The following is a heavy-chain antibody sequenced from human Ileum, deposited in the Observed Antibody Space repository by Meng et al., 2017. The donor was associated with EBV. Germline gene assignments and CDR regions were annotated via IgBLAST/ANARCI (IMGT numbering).Heavy chain of an antibody. D-gene: IGHD3-22*01. CDR2: TSHSGST. V-gene: IGHV4-4*02. CDR3: ASSDYYRSDY. J-gene: IGHJ4*02. Sequence: GPGVVTASATLSLTSAASGGSISRSDWWSWVRQPPGKGLEWIGETSHSGSTNYSPSLKSRVTISLDKSKNQLSLKLNSVTAADTAVYYCASSDYYRSDYWGQGTLVTVSS. CDR1: GGSISRSDW.